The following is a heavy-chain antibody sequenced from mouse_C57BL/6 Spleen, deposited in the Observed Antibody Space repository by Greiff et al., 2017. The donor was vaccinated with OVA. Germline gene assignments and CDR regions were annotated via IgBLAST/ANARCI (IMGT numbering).Heavy chain of an antibody. V-gene: IGHV1-61*01. CDR1: GYTFTSYW. CDR2: IYPSDSET. CDR3: ARNPWALDY. J-gene: IGHJ2*01. Sequence: QVQLKQPGAELVRPGSSVKLSCKASGYTFTSYWMDWVKQRPGQGLEWIGNIYPSDSETHYNQKFKDKATLTVDKSSSTAYMQLSSLTSEDSAVYYCARNPWALDYWGQGTTLTVSS. D-gene: IGHD4-1*01.